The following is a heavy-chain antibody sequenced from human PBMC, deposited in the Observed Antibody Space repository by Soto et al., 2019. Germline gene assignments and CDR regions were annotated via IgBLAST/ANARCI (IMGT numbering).Heavy chain of an antibody. Sequence: GGSLRLSCAASGFTFSSYGMLWVRQAPGKGLEWVAVIWYDGSNKYYADSVKGRFTISRDNSKNTLYLQMNSLRAEDTAVYYCARVAARPNYYYYYMDVWGKGTTVTVSS. CDR1: GFTFSSYG. CDR2: IWYDGSNK. J-gene: IGHJ6*03. CDR3: ARVAARPNYYYYYMDV. V-gene: IGHV3-33*01. D-gene: IGHD6-6*01.